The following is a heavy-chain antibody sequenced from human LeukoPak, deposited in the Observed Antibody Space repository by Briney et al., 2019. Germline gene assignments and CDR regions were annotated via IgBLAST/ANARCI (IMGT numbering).Heavy chain of an antibody. Sequence: GGSLRLSCAASGYTFSSYGMSWVRQAPGEGLEWVSAISGSGGSTYYADSVKGRFTISRDNSKNTLYLQLNSLRAEDTAVYYCAKGHYYRSSGYLSFDYWGQGTLVTVSS. D-gene: IGHD3-22*01. CDR3: AKGHYYRSSGYLSFDY. CDR1: GYTFSSYG. V-gene: IGHV3-23*01. CDR2: ISGSGGST. J-gene: IGHJ4*02.